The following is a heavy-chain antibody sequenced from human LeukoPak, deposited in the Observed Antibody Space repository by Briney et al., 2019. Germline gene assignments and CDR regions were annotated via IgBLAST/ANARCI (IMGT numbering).Heavy chain of an antibody. J-gene: IGHJ4*02. CDR1: GFTFNNYW. V-gene: IGHV3-74*01. CDR3: AKWDSSTSGFDY. D-gene: IGHD6-13*01. Sequence: GGSLRLSCTASGFTFNNYWMHWVRQPPGKGLVWVSRIYSDDSSSTTYADSVKGRFTISRDNAKNTLYLQMNSLRVEDTAVYYCAKWDSSTSGFDYWGQGTLVTVSS. CDR2: IYSDDSSST.